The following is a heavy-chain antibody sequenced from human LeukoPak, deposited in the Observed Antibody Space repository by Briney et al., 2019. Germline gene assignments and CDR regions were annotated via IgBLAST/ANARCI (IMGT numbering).Heavy chain of an antibody. Sequence: GGSLRLSCAASGFTFSNAWMSWVRQAPGKGLEWVGRIKSKTDGGTTDYAAPVKGRFTISRDDSKSTLYLQINSLKTEDTAVYYCTITFYYDNSAYYYGDYWGQGTLVTVSS. V-gene: IGHV3-15*01. J-gene: IGHJ4*02. CDR3: TITFYYDNSAYYYGDY. D-gene: IGHD3-22*01. CDR1: GFTFSNAW. CDR2: IKSKTDGGTT.